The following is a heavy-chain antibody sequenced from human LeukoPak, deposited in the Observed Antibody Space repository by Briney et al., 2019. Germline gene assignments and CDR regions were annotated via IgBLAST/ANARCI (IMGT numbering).Heavy chain of an antibody. J-gene: IGHJ4*02. V-gene: IGHV1-46*01. CDR2: INPSGGST. Sequence: ASVKVSCKASGYTFTSYYMHWVRQAPGQGLEWMGIINPSGGSTSYAQKFQGRVTMTRDTSTSTVYMELSSLRSEDTAVYYCARAAHYDSSGYYPLGFDYWGQGTLVTVSS. CDR1: GYTFTSYY. CDR3: ARAAHYDSSGYYPLGFDY. D-gene: IGHD3-22*01.